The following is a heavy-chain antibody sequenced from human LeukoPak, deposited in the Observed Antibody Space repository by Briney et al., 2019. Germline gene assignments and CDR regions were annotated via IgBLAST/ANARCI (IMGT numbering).Heavy chain of an antibody. D-gene: IGHD5-18*01. CDR2: INHSGST. CDR3: AGGRGYSYGYFDY. Sequence: PSETLSLTCAVYGGSFSGYYWSWIRQPPGKGLEWIGEINHSGSTNYNPSLKSRVTISVDTSKNQFSLKLSSVTAADTAVYYCAGGRGYSYGYFDYWGQGTLVTVSS. V-gene: IGHV4-34*01. CDR1: GGSFSGYY. J-gene: IGHJ4*02.